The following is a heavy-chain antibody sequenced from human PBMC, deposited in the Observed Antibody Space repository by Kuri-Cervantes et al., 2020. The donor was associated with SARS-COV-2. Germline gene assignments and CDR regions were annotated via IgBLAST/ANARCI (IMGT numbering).Heavy chain of an antibody. Sequence: SGPTLVKPTETLTLTCTVSGFSLSNPKMGASWIRQPPGKALEWLAHILPNDEKSYSPSLKSRLTITKDTSKNQVVLTVTNLDPVDTATYYCAHRRYDYLWGSHRCTGFDYWGQGNLVTVSS. J-gene: IGHJ4*02. CDR2: ILPNDEK. CDR3: AHRRYDYLWGSHRCTGFDY. D-gene: IGHD3-16*02. V-gene: IGHV2-26*01. CDR1: GFSLSNPKMG.